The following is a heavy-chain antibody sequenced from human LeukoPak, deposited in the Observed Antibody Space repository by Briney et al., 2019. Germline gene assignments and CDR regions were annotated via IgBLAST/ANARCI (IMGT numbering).Heavy chain of an antibody. D-gene: IGHD3-9*01. CDR3: ARGSRLRYFDWPDDYYYGMDV. J-gene: IGHJ6*02. V-gene: IGHV3-74*01. CDR2: INSDGSST. CDR1: GFTFSSYW. Sequence: GGSLRLSCAASGFTFSSYWMHWVRQAPGKGLVWVSRINSDGSSTSYADSVKGRFTISRDNAKNTLYLQMNSLRAEDTAVYYCARGSRLRYFDWPDDYYYGMDVWGQGTTVTVSS.